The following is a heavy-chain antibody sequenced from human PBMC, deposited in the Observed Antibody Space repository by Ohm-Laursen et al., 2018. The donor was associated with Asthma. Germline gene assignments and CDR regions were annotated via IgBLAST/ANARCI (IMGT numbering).Heavy chain of an antibody. Sequence: SLRLSCAASGFTFSNYYMSWIRQAPGKGLEWVSYISTTSNTIYYADSVKGRFTISRDNAKNSLYLQMNNLRAEDAAIYYCAREWGGMDVWGQGTTVTVSS. J-gene: IGHJ6*02. CDR2: ISTTSNTI. V-gene: IGHV3-11*04. CDR1: GFTFSNYY. CDR3: AREWGGMDV. D-gene: IGHD3-16*01.